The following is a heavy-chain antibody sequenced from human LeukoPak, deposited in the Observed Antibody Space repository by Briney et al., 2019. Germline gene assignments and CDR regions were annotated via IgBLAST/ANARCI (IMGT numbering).Heavy chain of an antibody. Sequence: ASVKVSCKASGGTFSSYAISWVRQAPGQGLEWMGWISTYNGNTHYAQKFQGRVTMTTDTSTNIAYLELRDLRSDDTAVYHCARTQWLEDAFDFWGQGTVVTVSS. D-gene: IGHD6-19*01. J-gene: IGHJ3*01. CDR1: GGTFSSYA. CDR3: ARTQWLEDAFDF. CDR2: ISTYNGNT. V-gene: IGHV1-18*01.